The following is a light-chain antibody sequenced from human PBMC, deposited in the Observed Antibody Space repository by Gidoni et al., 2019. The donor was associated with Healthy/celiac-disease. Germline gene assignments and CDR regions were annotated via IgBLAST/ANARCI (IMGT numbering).Light chain of an antibody. CDR2: EVT. CDR3: TSYTRSSTLEV. CDR1: SSDVGAYNY. Sequence: QSALTQPASVSGSPGQSITLSCTGTSSDVGAYNYVSWYQQHPGKAPKLMIYEVTNRPSGVSNRFSGSKSDNTASLTISGLQAEDEADYYCTSYTRSSTLEVFGGGTKLTVL. J-gene: IGLJ3*02. V-gene: IGLV2-14*01.